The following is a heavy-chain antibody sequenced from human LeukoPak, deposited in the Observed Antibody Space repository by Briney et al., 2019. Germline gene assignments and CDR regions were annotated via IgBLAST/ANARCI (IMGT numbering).Heavy chain of an antibody. CDR2: INPNSGGT. J-gene: IGHJ5*02. CDR3: ARKYDILTGQSNWFDP. V-gene: IGHV1-2*02. D-gene: IGHD3-9*01. CDR1: GYTFTGYY. Sequence: ASLKVSCKASGYTFTGYYLHWVRQAPGQGLEWRAWINPNSGGTKYTQTFQGRVSMTRDTSISTAYLEVSRLRSDDTAVYYCARKYDILTGQSNWFDPWGQGSLVTVSS.